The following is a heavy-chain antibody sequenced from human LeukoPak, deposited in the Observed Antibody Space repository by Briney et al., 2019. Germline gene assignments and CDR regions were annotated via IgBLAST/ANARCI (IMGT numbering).Heavy chain of an antibody. CDR3: AREVRSTYYYYMDV. CDR2: MYTRGST. V-gene: IGHV4-61*02. J-gene: IGHJ6*03. CDR1: GVSISSGNYY. Sequence: SQTLSLTCTASGVSISSGNYYWSWIRQPAGKGLEWIGSMYTRGSTNYNPSLKSRVTIAVDTSKNQFPLKLSSVTAADTAVYYCAREVRSTYYYYMDVWGKGTTVTVSS.